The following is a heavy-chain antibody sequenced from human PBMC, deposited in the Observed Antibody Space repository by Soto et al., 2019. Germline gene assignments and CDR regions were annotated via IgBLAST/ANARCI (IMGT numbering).Heavy chain of an antibody. V-gene: IGHV3-7*01. J-gene: IGHJ6*02. CDR3: ARGNWNYYYGFDV. CDR1: EFTFDKYY. Sequence: GESLKSSCAASEFTFDKYYMTWVRQAPGKGPEWVANIKPDGSEQYYVDSVKGRFTISRDNANNSLYLQMNSLRAEDTAVYFCARGNWNYYYGFDVWGQGTTVTVSS. D-gene: IGHD1-20*01. CDR2: IKPDGSEQ.